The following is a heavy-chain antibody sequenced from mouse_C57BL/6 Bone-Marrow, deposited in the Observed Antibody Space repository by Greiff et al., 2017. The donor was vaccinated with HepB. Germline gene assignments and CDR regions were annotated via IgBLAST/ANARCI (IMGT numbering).Heavy chain of an antibody. Sequence: VQLQQSGPELVKPGASVKISCKASGYTFTDYYMNWVKQSHGKSLEWIGDINPNNGGTSYNQKFKGKATLTVDKSSSTAYMELRSLTSEDSAVYYCARGHYPFDYWGQGTTLTVSS. CDR3: ARGHYPFDY. CDR2: INPNNGGT. D-gene: IGHD6-1*01. CDR1: GYTFTDYY. V-gene: IGHV1-26*01. J-gene: IGHJ2*01.